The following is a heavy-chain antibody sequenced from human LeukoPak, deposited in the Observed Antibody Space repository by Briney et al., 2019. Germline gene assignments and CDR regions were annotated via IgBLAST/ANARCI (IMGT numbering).Heavy chain of an antibody. D-gene: IGHD6-19*01. CDR2: INPNSGGT. CDR3: ARGEQWLVAYNWFDP. V-gene: IGHV1-2*02. J-gene: IGHJ5*02. Sequence: ASVKVSCKASGYTFTGYYMHWVRQAPGQGLEWMGWINPNSGGTNYAQKFQGRVTMTRDTSISTAYMELSRLRSVDTAVYYCARGEQWLVAYNWFDPWGQGTLVTVSS. CDR1: GYTFTGYY.